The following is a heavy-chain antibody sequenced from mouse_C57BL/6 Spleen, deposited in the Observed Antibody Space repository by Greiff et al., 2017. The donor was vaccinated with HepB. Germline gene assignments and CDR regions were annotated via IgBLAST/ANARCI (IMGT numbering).Heavy chain of an antibody. CDR2: INPGSGGT. CDR3: ARAGSSAMDY. Sequence: VQVVESGAELVRPGTSVKVSCKASGYAFTNYLIEWVKQRPGQGLEWIGVINPGSGGTNYNEKFKGKATLTADKSSSTAYMQLSSLTSEDSAVYFCARAGSSAMDYWGQGTSVTVSS. CDR1: GYAFTNYL. J-gene: IGHJ4*01. D-gene: IGHD1-1*01. V-gene: IGHV1-54*01.